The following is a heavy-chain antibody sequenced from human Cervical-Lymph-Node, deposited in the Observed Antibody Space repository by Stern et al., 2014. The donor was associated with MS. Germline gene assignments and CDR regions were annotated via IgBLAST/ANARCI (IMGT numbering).Heavy chain of an antibody. J-gene: IGHJ4*02. V-gene: IGHV1-69*09. Sequence: VQLVEFGGEGRKVGSSVNVCWKGFGGTLASYNLTWGRLVTGQGIEWMGTIIPILDITNYSRKFAARLMIPADKSTGTAYMELSGLSSDDTATYYCAKLRGRRSGDFWGQGTVVTVSS. CDR2: IIPILDIT. CDR1: GGTLASYN. CDR3: AKLRGRRSGDF. D-gene: IGHD1-14*01.